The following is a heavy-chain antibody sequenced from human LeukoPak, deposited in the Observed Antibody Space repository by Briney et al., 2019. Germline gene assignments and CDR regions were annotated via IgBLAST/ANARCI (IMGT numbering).Heavy chain of an antibody. Sequence: PGGSLTLSCAASGFTFSPYPMNWVRQAPGKGLEWVSYISGGSDTIHYADSVKGRFTISRDNAKNSLYLQMNSLRAEDTAVYYCARDLGRDRYFDSWGQGTLVTVSS. CDR2: ISGGSDTI. V-gene: IGHV3-48*04. D-gene: IGHD5-24*01. J-gene: IGHJ4*02. CDR1: GFTFSPYP. CDR3: ARDLGRDRYFDS.